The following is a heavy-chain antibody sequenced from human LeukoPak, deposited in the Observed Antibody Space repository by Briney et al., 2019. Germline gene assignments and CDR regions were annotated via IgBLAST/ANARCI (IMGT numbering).Heavy chain of an antibody. CDR3: ARLTVTEKYAFDI. CDR1: GYSFTTYW. J-gene: IGHJ3*02. CDR2: IYPGDSDT. Sequence: GESLQISCKSSGYSFTTYWIGWVRQLPGKGLEWMGIIYPGDSDTRYSPSFQGQVTISADKSISTAYLQWSSLKASDTAMYYCARLTVTEKYAFDIWGQGTMVTVSS. V-gene: IGHV5-51*01. D-gene: IGHD4-17*01.